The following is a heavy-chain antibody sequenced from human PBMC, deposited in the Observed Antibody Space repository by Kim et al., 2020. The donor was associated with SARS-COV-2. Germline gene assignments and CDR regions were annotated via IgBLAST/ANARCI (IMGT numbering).Heavy chain of an antibody. Sequence: GGSLRLSCTASGFTFGDYAMSWVRQAPGKGLEWVASIRPDGSGKPYVYSVNGKFTITSSNAKTSMYPQLQSIRAENTALAYCSSTRAAAAWGQGTLVTVS. J-gene: IGHJ5*02. CDR3: SSTRAAAA. V-gene: IGHV3-7*03. D-gene: IGHD2-15*01. CDR1: GFTFGDYA. CDR2: IRPDGSGK.